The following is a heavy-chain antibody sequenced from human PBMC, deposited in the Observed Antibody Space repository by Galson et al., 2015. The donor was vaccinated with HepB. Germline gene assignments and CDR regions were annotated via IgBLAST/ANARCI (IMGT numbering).Heavy chain of an antibody. CDR2: INPNSGGT. CDR1: GSTFTGYY. J-gene: IGHJ6*02. CDR3: ARGATVPAAMWYYYYGMDV. D-gene: IGHD2-2*01. Sequence: SVTVSCKASGSTFTGYYMHWVRQAPGQGLEWMGWINPNSGGTNYAQKFQGRVTMTRDTSISTAYMELSRLRSDDTAVYYCARGATVPAAMWYYYYGMDVWGQGTTATVSS. V-gene: IGHV1-2*02.